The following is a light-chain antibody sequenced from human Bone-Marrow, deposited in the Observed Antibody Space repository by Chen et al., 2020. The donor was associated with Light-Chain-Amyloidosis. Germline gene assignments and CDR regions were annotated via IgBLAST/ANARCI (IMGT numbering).Light chain of an antibody. CDR2: NTD. CDR3: GLYLGSGVWV. V-gene: IGLV8-61*01. CDR1: SGSVSTDYY. Sequence: QTVVTQEPSFSVSPGGTVTLTCGLSSGSVSTDYYPSWYQQTPGQAPRTLIYNTDTRSSGVPGRWAGSVLGNKAALTISGAQADDESDYYCGLYLGSGVWVFGGGTKLTVL. J-gene: IGLJ3*02.